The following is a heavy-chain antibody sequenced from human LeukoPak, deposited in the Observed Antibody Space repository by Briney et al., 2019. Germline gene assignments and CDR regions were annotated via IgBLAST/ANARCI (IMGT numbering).Heavy chain of an antibody. V-gene: IGHV1-69*13. J-gene: IGHJ3*02. CDR3: ARDRLALLWFGELSGAFDI. CDR1: GYTFTGYG. D-gene: IGHD3-10*01. CDR2: IIPIFGTA. Sequence: ASVKVSCKTSGYTFTGYGISWVRQAPGQGLEWMGGIIPIFGTANYAQKFQGRVTITADESTSTAYMELSSLRSEDTAVYYCARDRLALLWFGELSGAFDIWGQGTMVTVSS.